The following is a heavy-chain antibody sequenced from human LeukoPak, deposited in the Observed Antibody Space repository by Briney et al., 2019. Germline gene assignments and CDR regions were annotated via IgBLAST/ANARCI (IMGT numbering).Heavy chain of an antibody. J-gene: IGHJ3*02. CDR2: IYSGGST. CDR1: GFTVSSNY. D-gene: IGHD1-26*01. Sequence: PGGSLRLSCAASGFTVSSNYMTWVRQAPGKGLEWVSAIYSGGSTYYADSVKGRFTISRDNSKNTLYLQMNSLRAEDTAVYYCARESTGVGATLTDAFDIWGQGTMVTVSS. CDR3: ARESTGVGATLTDAFDI. V-gene: IGHV3-66*01.